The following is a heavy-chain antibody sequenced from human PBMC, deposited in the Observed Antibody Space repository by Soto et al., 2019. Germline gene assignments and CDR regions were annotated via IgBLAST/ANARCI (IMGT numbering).Heavy chain of an antibody. V-gene: IGHV3-23*01. CDR1: GFTFSSYA. CDR2: ISGSGGST. CDR3: AKFGAGYCSSTTCYVDY. J-gene: IGHJ4*02. Sequence: GGSLRLSCAASGFTFSSYAMSWVRQAPGKGLEWVSAISGSGGSTYYADSVKGRFTISRDNSKNTLYVQMNSLRAEDTAVYYCAKFGAGYCSSTTCYVDYWGQGTLVTVSS. D-gene: IGHD2-2*01.